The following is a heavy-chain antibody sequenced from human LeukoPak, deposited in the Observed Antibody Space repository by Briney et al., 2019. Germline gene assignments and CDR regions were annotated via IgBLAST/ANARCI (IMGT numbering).Heavy chain of an antibody. Sequence: GASVKVSCEASGYSFTSYYIHWVRQAPGQGLEWMGIINPTSGSTSYAQKFQGRVTMTRDTSTSTVYMELSSLRSEDTAVYYCARGYNYGDYWGQGTLVTVSS. CDR1: GYSFTSYY. CDR2: INPTSGST. D-gene: IGHD5-18*01. J-gene: IGHJ4*02. CDR3: ARGYNYGDY. V-gene: IGHV1-46*01.